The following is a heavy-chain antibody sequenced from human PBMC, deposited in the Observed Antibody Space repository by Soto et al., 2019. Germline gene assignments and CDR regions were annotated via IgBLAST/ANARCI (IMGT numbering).Heavy chain of an antibody. CDR3: AKLGSSSWSPHYYFDY. J-gene: IGHJ4*02. V-gene: IGHV3-23*01. D-gene: IGHD2-2*01. CDR1: GFNFNIYA. Sequence: GGSLRLSCAASGFNFNIYAMTWVRQAPGKGLEWVSSISGNGDDADYADSVKGRFTVSRDNSRNTLFLQLNGLRADDAAVYYCAKLGSSSWSPHYYFDYWGQGTLVTVSS. CDR2: ISGNGDDA.